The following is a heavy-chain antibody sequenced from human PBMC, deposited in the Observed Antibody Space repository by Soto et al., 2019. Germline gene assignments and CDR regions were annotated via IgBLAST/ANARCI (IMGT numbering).Heavy chain of an antibody. V-gene: IGHV5-51*01. CDR2: IYPGDSDT. J-gene: IGHJ4*02. D-gene: IGHD6-19*01. Sequence: PGESLKISCKGSGYSFTSYWIGWVRQMPGKGLEWMGIIYPGDSDTRYSPSFQGQVTISADKSISTAYLQWSSLKASDTAMYYCARYVSVVGFFAIAVAGNTRGIDYWGQGTLVTVS. CDR1: GYSFTSYW. CDR3: ARYVSVVGFFAIAVAGNTRGIDY.